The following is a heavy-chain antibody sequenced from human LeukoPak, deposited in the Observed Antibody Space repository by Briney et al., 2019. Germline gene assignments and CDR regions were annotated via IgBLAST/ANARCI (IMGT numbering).Heavy chain of an antibody. CDR3: AKGTVPRSGWSSYYYYYMDV. D-gene: IGHD6-19*01. J-gene: IGHJ6*03. CDR1: GGSIISDYSY. V-gene: IGHV4-61*02. Sequence: TLSLTCTVSGGSIISDYSYWNWIRQPAGKGLEWIGRIYNEGSTTYNPSLRGRLTISLDVSKNQFSLKLSSVTAADTAVYYCAKGTVPRSGWSSYYYYYMDVWGKGTTVTVSS. CDR2: IYNEGST.